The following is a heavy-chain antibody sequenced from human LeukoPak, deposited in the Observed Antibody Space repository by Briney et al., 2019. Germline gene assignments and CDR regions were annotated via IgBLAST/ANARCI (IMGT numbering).Heavy chain of an antibody. Sequence: GGSLRLSCAASGFTFSSYIMTWVRQAPGKGLEWVSTIINSDGTTYYADSVRGRFTISRDNYKNTLYLQMNSLRAEDTALYYCVKDFRSPSNYWGPGTLVTVSS. D-gene: IGHD6-6*01. V-gene: IGHV3-23*01. CDR3: VKDFRSPSNY. CDR1: GFTFSSYI. CDR2: IINSDGTT. J-gene: IGHJ4*02.